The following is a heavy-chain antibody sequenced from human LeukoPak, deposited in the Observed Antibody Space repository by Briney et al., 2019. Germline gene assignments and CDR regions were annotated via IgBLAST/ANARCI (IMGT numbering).Heavy chain of an antibody. CDR2: IYYTGST. J-gene: IGHJ3*02. CDR1: GGSISTNY. Sequence: SETLSLTCIVSGGSISTNYWSWIRQPPGKGLEWIGYIYYTGSTVYNPSLKGRVTFAVDTSKNHFSLRLTSVTAADAAVYYCARARDVYYDRAFDIWGQGTIVTVSS. CDR3: ARARDVYYDRAFDI. V-gene: IGHV4-59*12. D-gene: IGHD3-22*01.